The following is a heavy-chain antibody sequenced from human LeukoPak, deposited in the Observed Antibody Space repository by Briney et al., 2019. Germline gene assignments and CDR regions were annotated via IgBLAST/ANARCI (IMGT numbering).Heavy chain of an antibody. V-gene: IGHV3-53*01. CDR1: GFTFSSYA. CDR3: ASGIAVNAFDI. D-gene: IGHD6-19*01. CDR2: IYIGLST. J-gene: IGHJ3*02. Sequence: GGSLRLSCAASGFTFSSYAMSWVSQAPGKGLEWVSIIYIGLSTYYADSVRGRFTISRDNSKNTLYLQMNTLRAEDTAVYYCASGIAVNAFDIWGQGTMVTVSS.